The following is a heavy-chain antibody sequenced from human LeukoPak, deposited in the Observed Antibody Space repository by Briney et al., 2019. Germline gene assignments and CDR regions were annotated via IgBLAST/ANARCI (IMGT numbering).Heavy chain of an antibody. CDR3: AREAMARFDY. CDR1: GGSVSSHTYY. D-gene: IGHD2-8*01. J-gene: IGHJ4*02. V-gene: IGHV4-39*07. Sequence: SETLSLTCTVSGGSVSSHTYYWGWIRQPPGKGLEWIGSMHYIGSTNYNPSLKSRVTISVDTSKNQFSLKLSSVTAADTAVYYCAREAMARFDYWGQGTLVTVSS. CDR2: MHYIGST.